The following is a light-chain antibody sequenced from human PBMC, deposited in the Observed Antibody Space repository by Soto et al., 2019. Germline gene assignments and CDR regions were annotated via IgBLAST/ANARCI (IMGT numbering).Light chain of an antibody. V-gene: IGKV3-15*01. CDR2: GAS. Sequence: EVVMTQSPATLSASPGERVILSCRASQNIGSNLAWYQQRPGQAPRLLMYGASTRATETPARFSGSGSATDFTLTISSLQSEDFAVYYCQQYNSYRAFGQGTKVEL. J-gene: IGKJ1*01. CDR1: QNIGSN. CDR3: QQYNSYRA.